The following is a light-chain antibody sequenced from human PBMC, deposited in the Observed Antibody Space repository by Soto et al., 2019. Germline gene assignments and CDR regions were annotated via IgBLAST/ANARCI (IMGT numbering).Light chain of an antibody. V-gene: IGKV3-20*01. CDR3: QQYGSSGT. Sequence: DIVVTQSPATLSASPGERATLSCRASQSVNSNYLAWYQQKPGQAPRLLIYGASNRATGIPDRFSGSGSGTDFTLTISRLEPEDFAVYYCQQYGSSGTFGQGTKVDIK. CDR2: GAS. CDR1: QSVNSNY. J-gene: IGKJ1*01.